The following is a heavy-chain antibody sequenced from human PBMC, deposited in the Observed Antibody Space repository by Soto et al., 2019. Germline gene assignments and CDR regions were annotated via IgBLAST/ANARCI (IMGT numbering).Heavy chain of an antibody. Sequence: PGGSLRLSCAASGFTFSSYSMNWVRQAPGKGLEWVSSISSSSSYIYYADSVKGRFTISRDNAKNSLYLQMKSLRAEDTAVYYCAREKSVRMAAGPSSLDPCDQETMV. D-gene: IGHD2-15*01. V-gene: IGHV3-21*01. CDR2: ISSSSSYI. J-gene: IGHJ5*02. CDR3: AREKSVRMAAGPSSLDP. CDR1: GFTFSSYS.